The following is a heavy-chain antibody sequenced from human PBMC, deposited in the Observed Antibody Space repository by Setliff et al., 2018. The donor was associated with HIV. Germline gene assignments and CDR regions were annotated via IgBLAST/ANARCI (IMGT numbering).Heavy chain of an antibody. V-gene: IGHV4-59*01. D-gene: IGHD5-12*01. CDR1: GGPIGSDY. CDR3: ARGGGGYNSWWFGP. J-gene: IGHJ5*02. CDR2: IYYTGNT. Sequence: SETLSLTCTVSGGPIGSDYWSWIRQPPGKGLEWIGYIYYTGNTVYNPSLKSRVTMSVDTPKNQFSLKLNSVTAADTAVYYCARGGGGYNSWWFGPWGLGTQVTVSS.